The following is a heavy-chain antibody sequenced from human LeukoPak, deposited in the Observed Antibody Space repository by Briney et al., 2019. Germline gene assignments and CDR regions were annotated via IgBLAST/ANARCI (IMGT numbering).Heavy chain of an antibody. CDR1: GFTFSSYA. Sequence: QTGGSLRLSCAASGFTFSSYAMHWVRQSLGKGLEWVAVMSYDGFNKYYADSVKGRFTISRDNSKNTLYLQMNSLRAEDTAAYYCAKLGGGGMTTVTPSDYWGQGTLVTVSS. CDR2: MSYDGFNK. CDR3: AKLGGGGMTTVTPSDY. J-gene: IGHJ4*02. D-gene: IGHD4-17*01. V-gene: IGHV3-30*18.